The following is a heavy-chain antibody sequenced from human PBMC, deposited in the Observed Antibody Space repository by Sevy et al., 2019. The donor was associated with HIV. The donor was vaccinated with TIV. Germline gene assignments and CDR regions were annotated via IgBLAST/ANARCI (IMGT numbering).Heavy chain of an antibody. D-gene: IGHD5-12*01. CDR2: ITDSGGST. V-gene: IGHV3-23*01. CDR1: GFTFSSYA. CDR3: AKAGASSGYSTS. Sequence: GGSLRLSCAASGFTFSSYAMSWVRQAPGEGLEWVSSITDSGGSTYYADSVKGRFTISRDNSKNTLYLQMNSLRAGDTAMYYCAKAGASSGYSTSWGQGTLVTVSS. J-gene: IGHJ5*02.